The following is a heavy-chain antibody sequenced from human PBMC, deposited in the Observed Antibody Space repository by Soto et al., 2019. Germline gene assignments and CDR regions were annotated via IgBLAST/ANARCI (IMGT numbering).Heavy chain of an antibody. J-gene: IGHJ3*02. V-gene: IGHV2-5*02. CDR1: GFSLRTSGVG. CDR3: AHPTEAGTIEFDI. Sequence: QITLKESGPTLVRPTETLTLTCTFSGFSLRTSGVGVGWIRQPPGKALEWLALIYWDDDRRFSPSLKSRLTTTKDLARNQVVLTMTNMDPVDTGTYYCAHPTEAGTIEFDIWGQGAMVTVSS. CDR2: IYWDDDR. D-gene: IGHD6-13*01.